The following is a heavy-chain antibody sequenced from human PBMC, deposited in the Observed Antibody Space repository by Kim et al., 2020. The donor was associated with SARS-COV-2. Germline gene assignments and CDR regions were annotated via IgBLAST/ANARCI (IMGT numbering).Heavy chain of an antibody. CDR3: TRSPSTIVVASDY. J-gene: IGHJ4*02. Sequence: GGSLRLSCEVSGFRLRDYYMTWIRQAPGKGPEWISYISGTGNTIFYADSVKGRFTISRDMATNTLFLQMEKLRVDDTARYYCTRSPSTIVVASDYWGQGTQVTVSS. CDR2: ISGTGNTI. V-gene: IGHV3-11*04. CDR1: GFRLRDYY. D-gene: IGHD2-21*01.